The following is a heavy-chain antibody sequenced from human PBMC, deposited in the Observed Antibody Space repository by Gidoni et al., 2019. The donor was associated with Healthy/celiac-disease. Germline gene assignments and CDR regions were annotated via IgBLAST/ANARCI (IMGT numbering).Heavy chain of an antibody. J-gene: IGHJ4*02. V-gene: IGHV3-23*01. D-gene: IGHD2-15*01. CDR1: GFTFSCYA. Sequence: EVQLLESGGGLVQPGGSLRLSCAASGFTFSCYAMSWVLQAAGKGVECVSASSGSCGSTYYADSVKGRFTISRDNSKNTLYLQMNSLRAEDTAVYYCAKDLRGDIVVVGTFDYWGQGTLVTVSS. CDR2: SSGSCGST. CDR3: AKDLRGDIVVVGTFDY.